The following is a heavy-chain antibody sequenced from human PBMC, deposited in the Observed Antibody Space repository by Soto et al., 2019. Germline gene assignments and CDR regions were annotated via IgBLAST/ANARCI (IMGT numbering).Heavy chain of an antibody. CDR1: GDSVSSNSAA. V-gene: IGHV6-1*01. J-gene: IGHJ6*02. CDR2: TYYRSKWYN. Sequence: PSQTLSLTCAISGDSVSSNSAAWNWIRRSPSRGLEWLGRTYYRSKWYNDYAVSVKSRITINPDTSKNQFSLQLNSVTPEDTAVYYCARDYDSSSSYYYYGMDVWGQGTTVTVSS. D-gene: IGHD6-6*01. CDR3: ARDYDSSSSYYYYGMDV.